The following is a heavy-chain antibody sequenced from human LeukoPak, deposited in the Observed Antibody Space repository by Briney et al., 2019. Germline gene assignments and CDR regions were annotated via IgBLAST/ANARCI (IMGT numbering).Heavy chain of an antibody. J-gene: IGHJ4*02. V-gene: IGHV1-8*01. CDR1: GYTFTSYD. CDR2: MNPNSGNT. Sequence: ASVKVSCKASGYTFTSYDINWVRQATGQGLEWMGWMNPNSGNTGYAQKFQGRVTMTRDMSTSTVYMELSSLRSEDTAVYYCARRGWNYVAFDYWGQGTLVTVSS. CDR3: ARRGWNYVAFDY. D-gene: IGHD1-7*01.